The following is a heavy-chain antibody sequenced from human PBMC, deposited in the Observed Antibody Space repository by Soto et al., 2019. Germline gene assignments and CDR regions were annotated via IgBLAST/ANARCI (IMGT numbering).Heavy chain of an antibody. D-gene: IGHD3-22*01. V-gene: IGHV3-20*04. Sequence: GGSLRLSCVASGFTFDDYGMSWVRQAPGKGLEWVSGINWNGGSTGYADSVKGRFTISRDNAKNSLYLQMNSLRAEDTALYYCARGWGSSGYSRNFDYWGQGTLVTVSS. CDR1: GFTFDDYG. CDR3: ARGWGSSGYSRNFDY. CDR2: INWNGGST. J-gene: IGHJ4*02.